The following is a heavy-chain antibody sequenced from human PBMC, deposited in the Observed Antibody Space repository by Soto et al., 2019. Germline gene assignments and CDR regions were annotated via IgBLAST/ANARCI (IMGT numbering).Heavy chain of an antibody. D-gene: IGHD3-22*01. CDR3: AKGRSVYDSSGYCLAPGYGY. V-gene: IGHV3-23*01. J-gene: IGHJ4*02. Sequence: PGGSLRLSCAASGFTFSSYAMSWVRQAPGKGLEWVSAISGSGGSTYYADSVKGRFTISRDNSKNTLYLQMNSLRAEDTAVYYCAKGRSVYDSSGYCLAPGYGYWGQGTLVTVSS. CDR2: ISGSGGST. CDR1: GFTFSSYA.